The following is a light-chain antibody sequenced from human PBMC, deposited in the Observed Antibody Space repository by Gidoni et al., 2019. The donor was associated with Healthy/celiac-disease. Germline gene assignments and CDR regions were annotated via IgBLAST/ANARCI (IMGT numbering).Light chain of an antibody. CDR3: QQYGSSPWT. Sequence: EIVLTQSPGTRSLSPGERATLPCRARQSVSSSSLAWYQQKPGQAPRLLIYGASSRATGIPDRFSGSGSGTDFTLTISRLEPEDFAVYYCQQYGSSPWTFGQGTKVEIK. CDR1: QSVSSSS. CDR2: GAS. V-gene: IGKV3-20*01. J-gene: IGKJ1*01.